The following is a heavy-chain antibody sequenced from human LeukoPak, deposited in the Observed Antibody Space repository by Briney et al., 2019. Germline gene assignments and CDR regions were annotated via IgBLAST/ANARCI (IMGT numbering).Heavy chain of an antibody. CDR3: AKLKDYYGSGSYYNP. D-gene: IGHD3-10*01. CDR2: ISSSGSTI. CDR1: GFRDFTFSSYE. J-gene: IGHJ5*02. Sequence: GGSLRLSCAVSGFRDFTFSSYEMNWVRQAPGKGLEWVSYISSSGSTIYYADSVKGRFTISRDNSKNTLYLQMNSLRAEDTAVYYCAKLKDYYGSGSYYNPWGQGTLVTVSS. V-gene: IGHV3-48*03.